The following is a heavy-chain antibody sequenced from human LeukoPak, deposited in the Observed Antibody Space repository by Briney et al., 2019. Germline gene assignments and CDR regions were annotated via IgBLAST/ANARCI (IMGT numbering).Heavy chain of an antibody. CDR1: GFTVSSNY. Sequence: GGYLRLSCAASGFTVSSNYMSWVRQAPGKGLEWVSVIYSGGSTYYADSVKGRFTISRDNSKNTLYLQMNSLRAEDTAVYYCARDQYYGSGRRFDPWGQGTLVTVSS. J-gene: IGHJ5*02. D-gene: IGHD3-10*01. V-gene: IGHV3-66*01. CDR2: IYSGGST. CDR3: ARDQYYGSGRRFDP.